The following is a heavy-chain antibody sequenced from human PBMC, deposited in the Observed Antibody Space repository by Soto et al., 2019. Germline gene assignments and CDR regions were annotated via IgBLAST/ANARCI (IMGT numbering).Heavy chain of an antibody. CDR1: GYTFTGYY. J-gene: IGHJ6*02. D-gene: IGHD2-2*02. Sequence: ASVKVSCKASGYTFTGYYMHWVRQAPGQGLEWMGWINPNSGGTNYAQKFQGWVTMTRDTSISTAYMELSRLRSDDTAVYYCARAGPRSTSCYTAPGSICYYGMDVWGQGNTVTVSS. CDR2: INPNSGGT. CDR3: ARAGPRSTSCYTAPGSICYYGMDV. V-gene: IGHV1-2*04.